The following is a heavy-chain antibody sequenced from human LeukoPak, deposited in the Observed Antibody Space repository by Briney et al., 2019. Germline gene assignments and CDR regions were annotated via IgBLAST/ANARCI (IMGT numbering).Heavy chain of an antibody. CDR2: IDASGGAT. D-gene: IGHD1-7*01. CDR1: GFTFSNYA. V-gene: IGHV3-23*01. J-gene: IGHJ4*02. CDR3: AKLELPRAPFDY. Sequence: GGSLRLSCAASGFTFSNYAMYWVRQAPGKGLEWVSSIDASGGATYYADSVKGRFTISRDNSKNTLYLQMNSLRAEDTAVYYCAKLELPRAPFDYWGQGTLVTVSS.